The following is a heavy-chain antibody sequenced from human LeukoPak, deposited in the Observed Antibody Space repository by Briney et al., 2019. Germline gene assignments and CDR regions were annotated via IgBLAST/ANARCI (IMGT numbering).Heavy chain of an antibody. CDR1: GFTFSSYS. D-gene: IGHD5-18*01. CDR3: ARDINVVDSYGYYYYYYMDV. V-gene: IGHV3-7*01. Sequence: PGGSLRLSCAGSGFTFSSYSMNWVRQAPGKGLEWVANIKQDGSEKYYVDSVKGRFTISRDNAKNSLYLQMNSLRAEDTAVYYCARDINVVDSYGYYYYYYMDVWGKGTTVTVSS. CDR2: IKQDGSEK. J-gene: IGHJ6*03.